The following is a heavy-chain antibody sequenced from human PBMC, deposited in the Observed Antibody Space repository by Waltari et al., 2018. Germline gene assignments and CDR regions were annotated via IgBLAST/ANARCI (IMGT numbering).Heavy chain of an antibody. J-gene: IGHJ3*02. V-gene: IGHV3-30-3*01. Sequence: QVQLVESGGGVVQPGRSLRLSCAASGFTFSSYAMHWVRQAPGKGLEWVAVISDDGSNKYYADSVQGRFTISRDNSKNTLYLQMNSLRAEDTAVYYCARDSQGDAFDIWGQGTMVTVSS. CDR2: ISDDGSNK. CDR1: GFTFSSYA. CDR3: ARDSQGDAFDI.